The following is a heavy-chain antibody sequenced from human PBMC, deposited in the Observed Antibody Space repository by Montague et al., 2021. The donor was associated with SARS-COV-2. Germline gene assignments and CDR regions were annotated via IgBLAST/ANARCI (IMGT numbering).Heavy chain of an antibody. CDR2: INYSGGSV. Sequence: SLSLSFSASGFTFSSHDMSWVRQPLGKGLEWVSNINYSGGSVYYADSVKGRFTISRDNSNNMLYLQMNNLRAEDTAIYYCTKDYNWNDNYWGQGTLVTVSS. V-gene: IGHV3-23*01. D-gene: IGHD1-20*01. CDR3: TKDYNWNDNY. J-gene: IGHJ4*02. CDR1: GFTFSSHD.